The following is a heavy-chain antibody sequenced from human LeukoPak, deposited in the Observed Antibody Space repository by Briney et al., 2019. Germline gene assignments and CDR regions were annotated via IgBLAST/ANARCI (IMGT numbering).Heavy chain of an antibody. CDR1: GSLFATYW. D-gene: IGHD5-18*01. CDR2: IYPGDSDT. V-gene: IGHV5-51*01. Sequence: GESLKISCKVSGSLFATYWIAWVRQMPGKGLEWMGMIYPGDSDTRYSPSFQGQVTVSADKSITTAYLQWGSLKASDTAMYYCARVDSAMARPFDNWGQGTLVTVSS. J-gene: IGHJ4*02. CDR3: ARVDSAMARPFDN.